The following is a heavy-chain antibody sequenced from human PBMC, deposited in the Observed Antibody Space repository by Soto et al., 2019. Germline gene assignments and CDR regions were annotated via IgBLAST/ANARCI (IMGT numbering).Heavy chain of an antibody. J-gene: IGHJ6*02. CDR2: IYPGDSDT. CDR3: ARSLSSGWSHYYYYFGMDV. Sequence: GESLKISCKGSGYSFTSYWIGWVRQMPGKGLEWMGIIYPGDSDTRYSTSFQGQVPFSADKSISTAYLQWSSLKASDTAMYYCARSLSSGWSHYYYYFGMDVWCQGTTVTVSS. D-gene: IGHD6-19*01. CDR1: GYSFTSYW. V-gene: IGHV5-51*01.